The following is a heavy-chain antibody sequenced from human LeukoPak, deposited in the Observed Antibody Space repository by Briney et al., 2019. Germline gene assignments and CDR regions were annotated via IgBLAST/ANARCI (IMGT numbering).Heavy chain of an antibody. CDR2: IYYSGST. D-gene: IGHD3-10*01. CDR3: ARTGLWFGEAVGYFDY. V-gene: IGHV4-59*08. J-gene: IGHJ4*02. CDR1: LGSISSYY. Sequence: SETLSLTCTVSLGSISSYYWSCIRQPPGKGLECSRDIYYSGSTTHNPSLTRRVTIAVDTSKNQFSLKLSSVTAADTAVYYCARTGLWFGEAVGYFDYWGQGTLVTVSS.